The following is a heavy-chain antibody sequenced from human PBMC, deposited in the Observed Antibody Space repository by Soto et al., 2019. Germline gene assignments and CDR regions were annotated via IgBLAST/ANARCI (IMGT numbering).Heavy chain of an antibody. CDR3: ASSIYYDFWSGYYPSYYYYYMDV. D-gene: IGHD3-3*01. CDR2: IYYSGST. Sequence: SETLSLTCTVSGGSISSYYWSWIRKPPGKGLEWIGYIYYSGSTNYNPSLKSRVTISVDTSKNQFSLKLSSVTAADTAVYYCASSIYYDFWSGYYPSYYYYYMDVWGKGTTVTVSS. V-gene: IGHV4-59*01. CDR1: GGSISSYY. J-gene: IGHJ6*03.